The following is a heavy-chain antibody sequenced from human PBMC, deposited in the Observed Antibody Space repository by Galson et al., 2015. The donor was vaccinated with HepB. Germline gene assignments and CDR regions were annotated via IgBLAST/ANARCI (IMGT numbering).Heavy chain of an antibody. CDR1: GFSFSSYA. CDR2: ISSNGGST. CDR3: VKYTTHYGMDV. J-gene: IGHJ6*02. V-gene: IGHV3-64D*06. Sequence: SLRLSCAASGFSFSSYAMHWVRQAPGKGLEYVSAISSNGGSTYYADSVKGRFTISRDNSKNTLYLQMSSLRAEDTAVYYCVKYTTHYGMDVWGQGTTVTVSS. D-gene: IGHD1-26*01.